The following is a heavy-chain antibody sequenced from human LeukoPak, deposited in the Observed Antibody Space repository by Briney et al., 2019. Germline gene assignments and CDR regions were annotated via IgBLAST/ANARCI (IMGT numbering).Heavy chain of an antibody. CDR2: ISYDGSNK. CDR3: ARDHLAYCGGDCATDY. Sequence: PGGSLRLSCAASGFTFSSYAMHGVRQAPGKGLEWVAVISYDGSNKYYADSVKGRFTISRDNSKNTLYLQMNSLRAEDTAVYYCARDHLAYCGGDCATDYWGQGTLVTVSS. CDR1: GFTFSSYA. J-gene: IGHJ4*02. D-gene: IGHD2-21*02. V-gene: IGHV3-30*04.